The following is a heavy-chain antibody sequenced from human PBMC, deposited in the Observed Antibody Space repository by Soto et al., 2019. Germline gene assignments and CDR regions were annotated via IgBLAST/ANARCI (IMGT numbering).Heavy chain of an antibody. D-gene: IGHD2-2*01. J-gene: IGHJ6*02. CDR1: GGTLSSYA. CDR3: ARGQYQLLLVYYYGMDV. V-gene: IGHV1-69*12. CDR2: IIPIFGTA. Sequence: QVQLVQSGAEVKKPGSSVKVSCKASGGTLSSYAISWVRQAPGQGLEWMGGIIPIFGTANYAQKFQGRVTIAADESTSTAYMELSSLRSEDTAVYYCARGQYQLLLVYYYGMDVWGQGTTVTFSS.